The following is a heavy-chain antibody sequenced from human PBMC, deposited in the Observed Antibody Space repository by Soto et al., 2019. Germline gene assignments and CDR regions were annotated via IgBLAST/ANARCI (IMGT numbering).Heavy chain of an antibody. D-gene: IGHD3-22*01. CDR3: ATGASRSYDSRGYSFDY. J-gene: IGHJ4*02. V-gene: IGHV4-34*01. Sequence: SEALSLTCAVYGGSVSGYYWSWIRQPPGKGLEWIGEINHSGSTNYNPSLKSRVTISVDTSKNQFSLKLSSVTAADTAVYYCATGASRSYDSRGYSFDYWGQATLVTVFS. CDR2: INHSGST. CDR1: GGSVSGYY.